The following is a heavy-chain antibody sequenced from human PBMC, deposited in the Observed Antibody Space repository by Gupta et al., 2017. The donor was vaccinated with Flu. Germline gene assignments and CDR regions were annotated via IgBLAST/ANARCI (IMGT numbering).Heavy chain of an antibody. CDR2: IYYSGST. D-gene: IGHD5-18*01. CDR3: ARHPLRGYTQRVYYWYFDL. J-gene: IGHJ2*01. V-gene: IGHV4-59*08. CDR1: GGSISSYY. Sequence: QVQLQESGPGLVKPSETLSLTCTVSGGSISSYYWSWIRQPPGKGLEWIGYIYYSGSTNYNPPLKSRVTISVDTSKNQFSLKLSSVTAADTAVYYCARHPLRGYTQRVYYWYFDLWGRGTLVTVSS.